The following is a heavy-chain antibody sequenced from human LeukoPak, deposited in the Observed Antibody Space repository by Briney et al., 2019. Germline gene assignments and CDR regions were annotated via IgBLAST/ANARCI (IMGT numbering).Heavy chain of an antibody. CDR2: INPNSGGT. J-gene: IGHJ4*02. D-gene: IGHD5-18*01. CDR3: ATEARGYSYGYGY. Sequence: GASVKVSCKASGYTFTGYYMHWVRQAPGQGLEWMGWINPNSGGTNYAQKFQGRVTMTRDTSISTAYVELSRLRSDDTAVYYCATEARGYSYGYGYWGQGTLVTVSS. CDR1: GYTFTGYY. V-gene: IGHV1-2*02.